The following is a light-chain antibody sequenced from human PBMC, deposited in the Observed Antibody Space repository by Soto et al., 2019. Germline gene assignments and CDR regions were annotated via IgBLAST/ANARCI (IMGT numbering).Light chain of an antibody. Sequence: QSVLTQSPSASATLGASVKLTCTLDSGHSTYAIAWHQQQPEKGPRYLMKLNSDGSHNKGDGIPDRSSGSSSGADRYLTISSLQSEDEADYYCQTWGAGGVFGGGTKLTVL. CDR3: QTWGAGGV. CDR1: SGHSTYA. CDR2: LNSDGSH. V-gene: IGLV4-69*01. J-gene: IGLJ2*01.